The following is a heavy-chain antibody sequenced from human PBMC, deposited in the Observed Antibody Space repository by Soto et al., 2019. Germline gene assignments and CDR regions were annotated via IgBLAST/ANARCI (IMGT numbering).Heavy chain of an antibody. CDR3: ASSYSGSLDY. Sequence: EVQLVESGGGLVKPGGSLRLSCAASGFTFSSYSMNWVRQAPGKGLEWVSSISSSSSYIYYADSVKGRFTISRDDAKNSLYLQMNSLRAEDTAVYYCASSYSGSLDYWGQGTLVTVSS. CDR2: ISSSSSYI. V-gene: IGHV3-21*01. J-gene: IGHJ4*02. CDR1: GFTFSSYS. D-gene: IGHD1-26*01.